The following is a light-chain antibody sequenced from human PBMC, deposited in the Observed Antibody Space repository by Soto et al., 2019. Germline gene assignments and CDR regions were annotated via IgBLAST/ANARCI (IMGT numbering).Light chain of an antibody. CDR2: LGS. Sequence: DIVMTQSPLSLPVTPGEPASISCRSSQNLVHNGHNYLDWYLQKPGQSPQLLIYLGSNRASGVPDRFSGSGSGTDFTLKISRVEAEDVGVYYCMQGIHTPRTFGQGTKVEIK. V-gene: IGKV2-28*01. CDR3: MQGIHTPRT. J-gene: IGKJ1*01. CDR1: QNLVHNGHNY.